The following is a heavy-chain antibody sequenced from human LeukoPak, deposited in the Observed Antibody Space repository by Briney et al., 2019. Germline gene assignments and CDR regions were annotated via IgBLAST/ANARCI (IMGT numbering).Heavy chain of an antibody. D-gene: IGHD2-2*01. CDR2: INPNSGGT. CDR3: ARGLIVVVPAAPVDY. CDR1: GYTFTGYY. J-gene: IGHJ4*02. Sequence: GASVKVSCKASGYTFTGYYMQWVRQAPGQGLEWRGWINPNSGGTNYAQKFQGRVTMTRDTSISTAYMELSRLRSDDTAVYYCARGLIVVVPAAPVDYRGQGTLVTVSS. V-gene: IGHV1-2*02.